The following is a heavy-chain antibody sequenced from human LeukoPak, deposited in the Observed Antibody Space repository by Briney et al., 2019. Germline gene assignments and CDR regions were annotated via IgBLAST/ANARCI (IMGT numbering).Heavy chain of an antibody. CDR3: ARGWNYAFDS. V-gene: IGHV6-1*01. D-gene: IGHD1-7*01. J-gene: IGHJ4*02. CDR1: GDTVSRNNPA. CDR2: TYFKSKWYN. Sequence: SQTLSLTCVITGDTVSRNNPAWNWIRQSPSRGLEWLGRTYFKSKWYNEYAVSVKSRVTINPDTSKDQFSLQLTSVTPEDTGVYFCARGWNYAFDSWGQGTLVTVSS.